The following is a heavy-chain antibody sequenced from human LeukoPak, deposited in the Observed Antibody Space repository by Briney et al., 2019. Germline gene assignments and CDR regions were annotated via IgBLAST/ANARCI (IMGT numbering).Heavy chain of an antibody. D-gene: IGHD1-1*01. CDR1: GFPLSSYS. J-gene: IGHJ4*02. CDR3: VRVKGTYCDY. V-gene: IGHV3-48*01. Sequence: PGGSLRLSCEASGFPLSSYSINWVRQAPGKGLEWVSYISASGGNIYYLDSVKGRFTVSRDNARKSLFLQMNNARVEDTAFYYCVRVKGTYCDYWGQGALVTVSS. CDR2: ISASGGNI.